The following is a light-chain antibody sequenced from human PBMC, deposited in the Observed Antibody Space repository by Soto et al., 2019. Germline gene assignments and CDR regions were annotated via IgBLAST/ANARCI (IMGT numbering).Light chain of an antibody. J-gene: IGKJ1*01. Sequence: EIVMTQSTATLSVSPGERATLSCRASQSVSSNLAWYQQKPGQAPRLLIYGASTRATGIPARFSGSGSGTEFTLTISSLQSEDFAVYYCQLYNSWPPWTFGQGTKVEIK. V-gene: IGKV3-15*01. CDR3: QLYNSWPPWT. CDR1: QSVSSN. CDR2: GAS.